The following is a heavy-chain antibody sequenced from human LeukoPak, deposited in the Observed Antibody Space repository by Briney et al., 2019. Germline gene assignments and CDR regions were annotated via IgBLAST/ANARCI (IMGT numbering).Heavy chain of an antibody. CDR1: GFTFSSYA. D-gene: IGHD3-9*01. CDR2: ISGSGGST. V-gene: IGHV3-23*01. J-gene: IGHJ2*01. CDR3: AKEPNYDILTGYSNWYFDL. Sequence: GGSLRLSCAASGFTFSSYAMSWVRQAPGKGLEWVSAISGSGGSTYYADSVKGRFTISRDNSKNTLYLQMNSLRAEDTAVYYCAKEPNYDILTGYSNWYFDLWGRGTLVTVSS.